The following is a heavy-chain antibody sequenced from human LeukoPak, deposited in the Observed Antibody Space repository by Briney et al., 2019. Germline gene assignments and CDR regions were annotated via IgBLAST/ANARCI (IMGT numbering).Heavy chain of an antibody. CDR3: ARDSSMVRGVTTYYYGMDV. Sequence: GGSLRLSCAASGFTFSSYAMSWVRQAPGKGLEWVSAISGSGGSTYYADSVKGRFTISRDNSKNTLYLQMNSLRAEDTAVYYCARDSSMVRGVTTYYYGMDVWGQGTTVTVSS. CDR2: ISGSGGST. J-gene: IGHJ6*02. V-gene: IGHV3-23*01. D-gene: IGHD3-10*01. CDR1: GFTFSSYA.